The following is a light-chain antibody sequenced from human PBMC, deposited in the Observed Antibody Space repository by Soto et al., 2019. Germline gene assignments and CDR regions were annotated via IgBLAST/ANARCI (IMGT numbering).Light chain of an antibody. V-gene: IGKV1-39*01. CDR3: QQRYSTTWT. Sequence: DIQMTQSPSSLSASVGDRFTITCLASQSISSYLNWYQQKPGKAPKLLIYAASSLQSGVPSRFSVSGSGTDFTLTISSLQNEDFATYYCQQRYSTTWTFGQGTKVDIK. CDR2: AAS. J-gene: IGKJ1*01. CDR1: QSISSY.